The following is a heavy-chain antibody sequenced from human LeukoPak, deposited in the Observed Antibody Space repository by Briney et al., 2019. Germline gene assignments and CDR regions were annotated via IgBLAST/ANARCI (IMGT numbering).Heavy chain of an antibody. J-gene: IGHJ4*02. CDR1: RFTFSNYW. CDR3: AKAISGSYFY. CDR2: INQDGSER. D-gene: IGHD3-10*01. Sequence: PGGSLRLSCAASRFTFSNYWMTWVRQAPGKGLEWVANINQDGSERYYVDSVKGRFTISRDNAKSSLYLQMNSLRAEDTAVYYCAKAISGSYFYWGQGTLVTVSS. V-gene: IGHV3-7*01.